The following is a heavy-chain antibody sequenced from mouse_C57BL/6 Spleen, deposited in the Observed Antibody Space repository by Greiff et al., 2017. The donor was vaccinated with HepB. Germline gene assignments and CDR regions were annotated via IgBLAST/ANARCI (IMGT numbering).Heavy chain of an antibody. D-gene: IGHD1-1*01. CDR1: GFSLSTFGMG. V-gene: IGHV8-8*01. Sequence: QVTLKESGPGILQPSQTLSLTCSFSGFSLSTFGMGVGWIRQPSGKGLEWLAHIWWDDDKYYNPALKSRLTISKDTSKNQVFLKIANVDTADTATYYCARIGYYYGSSSHAMDYWGQGTSVTVSS. J-gene: IGHJ4*01. CDR2: IWWDDDK. CDR3: ARIGYYYGSSSHAMDY.